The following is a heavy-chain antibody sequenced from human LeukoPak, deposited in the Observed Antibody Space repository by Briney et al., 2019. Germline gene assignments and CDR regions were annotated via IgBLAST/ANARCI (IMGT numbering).Heavy chain of an antibody. V-gene: IGHV1-24*01. D-gene: IGHD4-17*01. CDR1: GYTLTELS. CDR2: FDPEDDET. Sequence: ASVKVSCKVSGYTLTELSMHWVRQAPGKGLEWMGGFDPEDDETIYAQKFQGRVTMTEDTSTDTAYTELSSLRSEDTAVYYCATDKPGTVTDAFDIWGQGTMVTVS. CDR3: ATDKPGTVTDAFDI. J-gene: IGHJ3*02.